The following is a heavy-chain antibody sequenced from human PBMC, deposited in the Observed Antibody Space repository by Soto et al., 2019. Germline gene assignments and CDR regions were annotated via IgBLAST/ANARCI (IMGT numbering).Heavy chain of an antibody. CDR2: ISAYNGNT. D-gene: IGHD3-10*01. CDR1: GYTFTGYG. Sequence: ASVQVSCKASGYTFTGYGISWVRQAPGQGLEWMGWISAYNGNTNYAQKLQGRVTMTTDTSTSTAYMELRSLRSDDTAVYYCAREFYNGGGSRTSYSYGSGSPKPYYYGMDVWAQGPTVPVPS. CDR3: AREFYNGGGSRTSYSYGSGSPKPYYYGMDV. V-gene: IGHV1-18*01. J-gene: IGHJ6*02.